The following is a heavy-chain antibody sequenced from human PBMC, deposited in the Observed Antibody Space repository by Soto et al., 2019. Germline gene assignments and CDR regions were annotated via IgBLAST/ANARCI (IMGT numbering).Heavy chain of an antibody. CDR2: ISGSGGST. Sequence: PGGSLRLSCAASGFTFSSYAMSWVRQAPGKGLEWVSAISGSGGSTYYADSVKGRFTISRDNSKNTLYLQMNSLRAEDTAVYYCAKSVVVPAAHKVRGTYYFDYWGQGTLVTVSS. D-gene: IGHD2-2*01. J-gene: IGHJ4*02. V-gene: IGHV3-23*01. CDR3: AKSVVVPAAHKVRGTYYFDY. CDR1: GFTFSSYA.